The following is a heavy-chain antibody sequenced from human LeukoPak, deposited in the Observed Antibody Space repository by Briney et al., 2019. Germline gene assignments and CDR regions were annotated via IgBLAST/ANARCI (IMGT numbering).Heavy chain of an antibody. CDR1: GGSISSSSYY. Sequence: PSETLSLTCTVSGGSISSSSYYWGWIRQPPGKGLEWIGSIYYSGSTYYNPSLKSRVTISVDTSKNQFSLKLSSVTAADTAVYYCASGNGAHLTYYDYVWGSYRSPTPYAFDIWGQGTMVTVSS. CDR3: ASGNGAHLTYYDYVWGSYRSPTPYAFDI. J-gene: IGHJ3*02. CDR2: IYYSGST. D-gene: IGHD3-16*02. V-gene: IGHV4-39*07.